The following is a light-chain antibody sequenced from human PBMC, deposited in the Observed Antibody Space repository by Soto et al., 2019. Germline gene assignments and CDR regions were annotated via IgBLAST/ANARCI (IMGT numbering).Light chain of an antibody. CDR3: QQFNSYPDT. CDR2: DAS. J-gene: IGKJ2*01. Sequence: AIQLTQSPSSLSASVGDGVTITCRASQGISSALAWYQQKPGKAPKLLIYDASNLDSGVPSRFSGSRSGTDFTLTISSLQPEDFATYYCQQFNSYPDTFGQGTKLEIK. V-gene: IGKV1-13*02. CDR1: QGISSA.